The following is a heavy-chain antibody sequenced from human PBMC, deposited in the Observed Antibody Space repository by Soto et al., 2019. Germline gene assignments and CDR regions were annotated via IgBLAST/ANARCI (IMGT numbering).Heavy chain of an antibody. CDR2: INAYNGNT. CDR1: DYTFTGYG. J-gene: IGHJ5*02. V-gene: IGHV1-18*01. CDR3: ARVLPPFDP. Sequence: QVQLEQSGAEVKKPGASVKVSFKTSDYTFTGYGISWVRQAPGQGLEWMGWINAYNGNTNYAQKLQGRVTMTTDTSTSTADMELRSLRSDDTAVYYCARVLPPFDPWGQGTLVTVSS.